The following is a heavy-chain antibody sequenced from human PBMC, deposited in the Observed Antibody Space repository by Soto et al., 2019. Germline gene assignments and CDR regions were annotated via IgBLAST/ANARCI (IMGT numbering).Heavy chain of an antibody. CDR2: VVVGSGNT. J-gene: IGHJ6*02. D-gene: IGHD1-1*01. CDR3: AAGDHRNPYYSYGRVV. V-gene: IGHV1-58*01. Sequence: LVKVCCKAPGFTFTSSSVQWVRQSRGRRRESLGWVVVGSGNTNYAQKFQERVTITRDMYTRTAYTELSSLRSEDTAVYYCAAGDHRNPYYSYGRVVWGQGTTGTGYS. CDR1: GFTFTSSS.